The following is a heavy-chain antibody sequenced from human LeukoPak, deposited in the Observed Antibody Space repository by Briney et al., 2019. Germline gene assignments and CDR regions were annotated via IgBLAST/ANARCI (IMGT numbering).Heavy chain of an antibody. J-gene: IGHJ4*02. Sequence: GGSLRLSCAASGFTFSSYGMSWVRQAPGKGLEWVSAISGSGGSTYYADSVKGRFTISRDNSKNTLYLQMNSLRAEDTAVYYCAKTPREVRGVTDYWGQGTLVTVSS. V-gene: IGHV3-23*01. D-gene: IGHD3-10*01. CDR2: ISGSGGST. CDR3: AKTPREVRGVTDY. CDR1: GFTFSSYG.